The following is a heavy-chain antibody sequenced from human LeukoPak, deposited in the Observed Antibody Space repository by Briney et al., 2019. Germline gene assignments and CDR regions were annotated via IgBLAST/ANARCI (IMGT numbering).Heavy chain of an antibody. V-gene: IGHV3-23*01. CDR2: ISGSGGST. CDR3: AREAVAGYFDY. D-gene: IGHD6-19*01. Sequence: GGSLRLSCAASGFTVSSNYMSWVRQAPGKGLEWVSAISGSGGSTYYADSVKGRFTISRDNSKNTLYLQMNSLRAEDTAVYYCAREAVAGYFDYWGQGTLVTVSS. J-gene: IGHJ4*02. CDR1: GFTVSSNY.